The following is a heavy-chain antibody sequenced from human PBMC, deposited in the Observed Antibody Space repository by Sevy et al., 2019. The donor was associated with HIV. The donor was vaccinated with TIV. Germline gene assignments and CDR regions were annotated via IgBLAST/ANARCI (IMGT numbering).Heavy chain of an antibody. CDR2: IYYSGST. V-gene: IGHV4-59*01. CDR3: ARGELIGFGELLPHFDY. Sequence: SETLSLTCTVSGGSINSYYWSWIRQPPGKGLEWIGYIYYSGSTNYNPSLKSRVTISVDTSKNQFSLKLSSVTAADTAVYYCARGELIGFGELLPHFDYWGQGTLVTVSS. J-gene: IGHJ4*02. D-gene: IGHD3-10*01. CDR1: GGSINSYY.